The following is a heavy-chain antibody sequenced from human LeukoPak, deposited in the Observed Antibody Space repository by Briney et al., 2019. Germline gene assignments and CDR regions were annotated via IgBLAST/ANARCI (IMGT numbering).Heavy chain of an antibody. CDR3: ARDWDSDWFDP. CDR2: IYTSGST. CDR1: GGSISSYY. D-gene: IGHD1-26*01. J-gene: IGHJ5*02. V-gene: IGHV4-4*07. Sequence: NPSETLSLTCTVSGGSISSYYWSCIRQPAGKGLEWIGRIYTSGSTNYNPSLKSRVTMSEDTSKNQFSLKLSSGTAADTAVYYCARDWDSDWFDPWGQGTLVTVSS.